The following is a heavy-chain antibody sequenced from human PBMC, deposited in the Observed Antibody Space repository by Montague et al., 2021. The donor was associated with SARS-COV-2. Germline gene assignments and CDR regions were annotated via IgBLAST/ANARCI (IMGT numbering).Heavy chain of an antibody. CDR1: GGSNSSDGYY. CDR2: IYYSGST. D-gene: IGHD3-22*01. V-gene: IGHV4-31*03. CDR3: ARVRITLIVVVDAFDI. Sequence: TLSLTCTVSGGSNSSDGYYWSWIRQHPGKGLEWIGYIYYSGSTYYNPSLKSRVTISVDTSKNQFSLKLSSVTAADTAVYYCARVRITLIVVVDAFDIWGQGTMVTVSS. J-gene: IGHJ3*02.